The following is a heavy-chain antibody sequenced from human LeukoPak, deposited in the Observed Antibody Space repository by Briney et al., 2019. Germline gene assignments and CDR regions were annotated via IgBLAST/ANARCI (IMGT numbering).Heavy chain of an antibody. Sequence: PSETLSLTCTVSGGSISSYYWSLIRQPAGKGLEWIGRIYTSGSTNYNPSLKSRVTMSVDTSKNQFSLKLSSVTAADTAVYYCARDGEYSYDILTGYLGTLDAFDPWGQGTLVTVSS. CDR1: GGSISSYY. CDR2: IYTSGST. J-gene: IGHJ5*02. D-gene: IGHD3-9*01. V-gene: IGHV4-4*07. CDR3: ARDGEYSYDILTGYLGTLDAFDP.